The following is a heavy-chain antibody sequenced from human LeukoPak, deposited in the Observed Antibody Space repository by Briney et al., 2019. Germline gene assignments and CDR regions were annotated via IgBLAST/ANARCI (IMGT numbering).Heavy chain of an antibody. D-gene: IGHD1-26*01. CDR2: INQDGGKK. J-gene: IGHJ4*02. CDR3: ARGGAPDN. CDR1: GFSFRSFA. Sequence: GGSLRLSCAASGFSFRSFAMAWVRQAPGKGLEWVANINQDGGKKYYVDSVRGRFAISRDNAENSVYLQMNSLRAEDTALYYCARGGAPDNWGQGTLVTVSS. V-gene: IGHV3-7*01.